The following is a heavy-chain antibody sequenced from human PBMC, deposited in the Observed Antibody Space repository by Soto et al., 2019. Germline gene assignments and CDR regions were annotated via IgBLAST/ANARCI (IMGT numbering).Heavy chain of an antibody. D-gene: IGHD2-15*01. CDR3: ATSHCSGGTCFPRRNYFDY. V-gene: IGHV1-69*13. CDR2: IIPFFGPA. J-gene: IGHJ4*02. Sequence: GASVKVSCKASGGTFSSSGIRWVRQAPGQGLEYMGGIIPFFGPANYAQMFQGRVTITADESTTTAYTELNSLRSDDTAVYYCATSHCSGGTCFPRRNYFDYWGQGTLVTVSS. CDR1: GGTFSSSG.